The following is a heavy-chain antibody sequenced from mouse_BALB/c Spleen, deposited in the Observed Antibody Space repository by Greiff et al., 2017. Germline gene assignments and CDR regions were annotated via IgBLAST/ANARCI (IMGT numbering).Heavy chain of an antibody. CDR3: ARTTATWYFDY. D-gene: IGHD1-2*01. Sequence: QVQLQQSGAELVRPGSSVKISCKASGYAFSSYWMNWVKQRPGQGLEWIGQIYPGDGDTNYNGKFKGKATLTADKSSSTAYMQLSSLTSEDSAVYFCARTTATWYFDYWGQGTTLTVSA. CDR1: GYAFSSYW. J-gene: IGHJ2*01. V-gene: IGHV1-80*01. CDR2: IYPGDGDT.